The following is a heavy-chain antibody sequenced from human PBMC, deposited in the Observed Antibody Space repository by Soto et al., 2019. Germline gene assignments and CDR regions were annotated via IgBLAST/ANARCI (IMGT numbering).Heavy chain of an antibody. CDR2: IKQDGSEK. D-gene: IGHD6-19*01. CDR1: VFTFSSYW. V-gene: IGHV3-7*01. Sequence: VGSVRLSCASSVFTFSSYWMSCVRHSPGKGLEWVANIKQDGSEKYYVDSVKGRFTISRDNAKNSLYLQMNSLRAEDTAVYYCATEGEYSSGWYDYWGQGSLVTGS. J-gene: IGHJ4*02. CDR3: ATEGEYSSGWYDY.